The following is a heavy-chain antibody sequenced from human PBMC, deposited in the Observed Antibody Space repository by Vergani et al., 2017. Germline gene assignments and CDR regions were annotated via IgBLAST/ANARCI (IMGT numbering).Heavy chain of an antibody. V-gene: IGHV3-43*01. CDR2: ISWDGGST. CDR1: GFTFDDYT. Sequence: EVQLVESGGVVVQPGGSLRLSCAASGFTFDDYTMHWVRQAPGKGLEWVSLISWDGGSTYYADSVKGRFTISRDNAKNSLDLQMNSLRAEDTAVYYCARVRGGWSDYFDYWGQGTLVTVSS. CDR3: ARVRGGWSDYFDY. D-gene: IGHD3-3*01. J-gene: IGHJ4*02.